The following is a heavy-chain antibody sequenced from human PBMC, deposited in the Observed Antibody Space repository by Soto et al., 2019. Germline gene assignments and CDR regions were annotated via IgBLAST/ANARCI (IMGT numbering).Heavy chain of an antibody. J-gene: IGHJ4*02. CDR2: IKNKANGYKT. V-gene: IGHV3-72*01. D-gene: IGHD2-15*01. CDR3: ARVRLGAPTRYVDY. Sequence: EVQVVESGGGLVQPGGSLRLSCVASGFTFSDHYMDWVRQAPGKGLEWVGRIKNKANGYKTEYAASVEGRITISRDDSKNSRSLQIHSLKTGDTAVYYCARVRLGAPTRYVDYWGQGALVTVSS. CDR1: GFTFSDHY.